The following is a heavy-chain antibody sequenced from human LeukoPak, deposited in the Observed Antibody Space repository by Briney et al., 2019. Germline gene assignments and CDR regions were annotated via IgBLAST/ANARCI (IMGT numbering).Heavy chain of an antibody. V-gene: IGHV3-7*01. CDR1: GFTFSSYW. D-gene: IGHD3-10*01. J-gene: IGHJ4*02. CDR3: AKDVYGSGSDY. CDR2: IKQDGSEK. Sequence: PGGSLRLSCAASGFTFSSYWMSWVRQAPGKGLEWVANIKQDGSEKYYVDSVKGRFTISRDNAKNSLYLQMNSLRAEDMAVYYCAKDVYGSGSDYWGQGTLVTVSS.